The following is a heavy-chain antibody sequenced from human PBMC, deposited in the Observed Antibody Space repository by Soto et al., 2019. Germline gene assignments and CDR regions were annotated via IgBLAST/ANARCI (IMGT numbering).Heavy chain of an antibody. Sequence: PSQTLSLTCAISGDSVSSNSAAWNWIRQSPSRGLEWLGRTYYRSKWYNDYAVSVKSRITINPDTSKNQFSLQLNSVTPEDTAVYYCARVQYCSGGRRYSGLDYWGQGTLVTVSS. V-gene: IGHV6-1*01. CDR1: GDSVSSNSAA. J-gene: IGHJ4*02. CDR3: ARVQYCSGGRRYSGLDY. D-gene: IGHD2-15*01. CDR2: TYYRSKWYN.